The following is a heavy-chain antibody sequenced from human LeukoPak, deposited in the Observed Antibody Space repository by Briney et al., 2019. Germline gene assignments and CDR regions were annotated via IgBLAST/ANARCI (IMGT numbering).Heavy chain of an antibody. D-gene: IGHD5-18*01. Sequence: QTGGSLRLSCAASGFTFSSYGMHWDRQAPGKGLEWVAVISYDGSNKYYADSVKGRFTISRDNSKNTLYLQMNSLRAEDTAVYYCANARIQLWLIWFDPWGQGTLVTVSS. CDR2: ISYDGSNK. J-gene: IGHJ5*02. V-gene: IGHV3-30*18. CDR3: ANARIQLWLIWFDP. CDR1: GFTFSSYG.